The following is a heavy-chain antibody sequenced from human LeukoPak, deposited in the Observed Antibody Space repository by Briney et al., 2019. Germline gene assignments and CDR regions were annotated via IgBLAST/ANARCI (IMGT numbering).Heavy chain of an antibody. CDR2: LIPILGIA. CDR3: ARDLYSGHEGNAFDI. J-gene: IGHJ3*02. D-gene: IGHD5-12*01. Sequence: SVKVSCKASGGTFSSYAISWVRQAPGQGLEWMGGLIPILGIANYAQKFQGRVTIIADKSTSTAYMELSSLRSEDTAVYYCARDLYSGHEGNAFDIWGQGTMVTVSS. CDR1: GGTFSSYA. V-gene: IGHV1-69*10.